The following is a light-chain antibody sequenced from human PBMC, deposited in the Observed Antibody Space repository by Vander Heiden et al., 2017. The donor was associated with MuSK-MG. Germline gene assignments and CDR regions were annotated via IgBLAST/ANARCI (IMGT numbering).Light chain of an antibody. V-gene: IGKV3-15*01. Sequence: EIVMTQSPATLSVSPGERATLSCRASKSVSSNLAWYQQKPGQAPRLLIYGASTRATGIPARFSGSGSGTEFTLTISILQSEDFAVYYCQQYNNWPPLTFGGGTKVEIK. CDR3: QQYNNWPPLT. CDR1: KSVSSN. CDR2: GAS. J-gene: IGKJ4*01.